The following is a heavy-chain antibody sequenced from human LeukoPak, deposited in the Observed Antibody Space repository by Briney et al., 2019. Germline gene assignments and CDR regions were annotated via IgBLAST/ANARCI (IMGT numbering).Heavy chain of an antibody. CDR3: ARVKREPKTYYYDSSGYYADY. D-gene: IGHD3-22*01. Sequence: PGGSLRLSCAASGFTFSSYWMSWVRQAPGKGLEWVANIKLDGSETYYVDSVKGRFTISRDNAKNSLYLQMNSLRAEDTAVYYCARVKREPKTYYYDSSGYYADYWGQGTLVTVSS. J-gene: IGHJ4*02. CDR2: IKLDGSET. CDR1: GFTFSSYW. V-gene: IGHV3-7*01.